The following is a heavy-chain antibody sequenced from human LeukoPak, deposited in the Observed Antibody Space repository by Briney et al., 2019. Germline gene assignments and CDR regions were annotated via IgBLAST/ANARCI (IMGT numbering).Heavy chain of an antibody. D-gene: IGHD6-25*01. CDR3: AREIAAAESSNWFDP. Sequence: ASVKVSCKASGYTFTSCGISWVRQAPGQGLEWMGWISAYNGNTNYAQKLQGRVTMTTDTSTSTAYMELRSLRSDDTAVYYCAREIAAAESSNWFDPWGQGTLVTVSS. CDR2: ISAYNGNT. V-gene: IGHV1-18*01. J-gene: IGHJ5*02. CDR1: GYTFTSCG.